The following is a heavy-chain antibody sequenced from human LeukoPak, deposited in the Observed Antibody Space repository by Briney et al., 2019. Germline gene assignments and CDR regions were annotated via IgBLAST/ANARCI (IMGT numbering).Heavy chain of an antibody. D-gene: IGHD3-10*01. CDR1: GYTFTSYG. CDR3: ARGRMVRGVIGVY. CDR2: MNPNSGNT. J-gene: IGHJ4*02. Sequence: ASVKVSCKASGYTFTSYGISWVRQATGQGLEWMGWMNPNSGNTGYAQKFQGRVTMTRNTSISTAYMELSSLRSEDTAVYYCARGRMVRGVIGVYWGQGTLVTVSS. V-gene: IGHV1-8*02.